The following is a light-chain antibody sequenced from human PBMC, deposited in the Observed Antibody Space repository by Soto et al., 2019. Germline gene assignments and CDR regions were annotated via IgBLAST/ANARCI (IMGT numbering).Light chain of an antibody. CDR2: EVS. CDR3: SSYAGSNNYV. V-gene: IGLV2-8*01. Sequence: QSVLTQPPSASGSPGQSITISCTGTSSDVGRYNYVSWYQQHPGKAPKLMIYEVSKRPSGVPDRFSGYKSGNTASLTVSGLQAEDEADYCCSSYAGSNNYVFGTGTKLTVL. J-gene: IGLJ1*01. CDR1: SSDVGRYNY.